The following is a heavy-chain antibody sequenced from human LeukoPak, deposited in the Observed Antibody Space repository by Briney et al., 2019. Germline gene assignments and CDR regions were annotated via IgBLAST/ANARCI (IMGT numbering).Heavy chain of an antibody. V-gene: IGHV3-23*01. D-gene: IGHD6-19*01. CDR2: ISGSGGST. CDR1: GFTFSSYA. CDR3: AKDKVAGLSPTHYYYYYGMDV. Sequence: HPGRSLRLSCAASGFTFSSYAMSWVRQAPGKGLEWVSAISGSGGSTYYADSVKGRFTISRDNSKNTLYLQMNSLRAEDTAVYYCAKDKVAGLSPTHYYYYYGMDVWGQGTTVTVSS. J-gene: IGHJ6*02.